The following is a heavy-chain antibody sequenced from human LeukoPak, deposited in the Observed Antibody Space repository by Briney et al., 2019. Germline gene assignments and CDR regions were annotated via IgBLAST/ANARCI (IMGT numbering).Heavy chain of an antibody. CDR3: AVDPDSSDY. J-gene: IGHJ4*02. Sequence: SETLSLTCAVYGGSFSGYYWSWIRQPPGKGLEWIGEINHSGSTNYNPSLKSRVTISVDTSKDQFSLKLSSVTAADTAVYYCAVDPDSSDYWGQGTLVTVSS. CDR1: GGSFSGYY. D-gene: IGHD6-13*01. CDR2: INHSGST. V-gene: IGHV4-34*01.